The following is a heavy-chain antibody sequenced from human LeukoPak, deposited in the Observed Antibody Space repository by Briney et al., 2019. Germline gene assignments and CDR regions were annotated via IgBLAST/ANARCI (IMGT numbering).Heavy chain of an antibody. V-gene: IGHV4-59*01. CDR1: GGSISSYY. Sequence: SETLSLTCTVSGGSISSYYWSWIQQPPGKGLEWIGYIYYSGSTNYNPSLKSRVTISVDTSKNQFSLKLSSVTAADTAVYYCARGYYGSGSRRAFDIWGQGTMVTVSS. D-gene: IGHD3-10*01. CDR3: ARGYYGSGSRRAFDI. CDR2: IYYSGST. J-gene: IGHJ3*02.